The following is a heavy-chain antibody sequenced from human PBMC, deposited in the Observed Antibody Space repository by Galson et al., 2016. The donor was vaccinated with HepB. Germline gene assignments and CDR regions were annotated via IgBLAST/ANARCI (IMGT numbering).Heavy chain of an antibody. CDR1: GYTFTSYG. D-gene: IGHD3-3*01. J-gene: IGHJ3*02. V-gene: IGHV1-18*01. CDR3: ASRGIFGAFDI. Sequence: SVKVSYKASGYTFTSYGISWVRQAPGQGLEWMGWISASNANTNYAQKLQGRVTMTTDPSTSTAYMELRSLRSDDTAVYYCASRGIFGAFDIWGQGTMVTVSS. CDR2: ISASNANT.